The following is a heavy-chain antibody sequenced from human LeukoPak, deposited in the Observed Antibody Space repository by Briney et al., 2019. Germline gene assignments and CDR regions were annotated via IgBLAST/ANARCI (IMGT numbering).Heavy chain of an antibody. V-gene: IGHV4-38-2*01. J-gene: IGHJ4*02. CDR2: IYHSGST. CDR1: GYSISSGYY. D-gene: IGHD2-2*01. CDR3: ARLVGVQVVVSAAYTFDY. Sequence: KPSETLSLTCAVSGYSISSGYYWGWIRQPPGKGLEWIGSIYHSGSTYYNPSLKSRVTISVDTSKNQFSLKLSSVTAADTAVYYCARLVGVQVVVSAAYTFDYWGQGTLVTVSS.